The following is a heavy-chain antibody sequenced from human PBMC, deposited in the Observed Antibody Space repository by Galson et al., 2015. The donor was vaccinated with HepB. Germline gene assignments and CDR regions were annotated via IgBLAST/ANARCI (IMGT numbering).Heavy chain of an antibody. D-gene: IGHD2-21*01. CDR3: ARELRSRVRRLSYHLWSWYGMDV. Sequence: SVKVSCKASGYTFTSYAIHWVRQAPGQRLEWMGWINAGNGNTKYSQKFQGRVTITSDTSASTAYMELNSLRPEDTAVYYCARELRSRVRRLSYHLWSWYGMDVWGQGTTVTVSS. J-gene: IGHJ6*02. CDR1: GYTFTSYA. CDR2: INAGNGNT. V-gene: IGHV1-3*01.